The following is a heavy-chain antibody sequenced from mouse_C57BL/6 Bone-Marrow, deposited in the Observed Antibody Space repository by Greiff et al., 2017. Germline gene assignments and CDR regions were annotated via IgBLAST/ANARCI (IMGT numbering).Heavy chain of an antibody. Sequence: EVQLVESGGGLVKPGGSLKLSCAASGFTFSSYAMSWVRQTPEKRLEWVATISDGGSYTYYPDNVKGRFTISRDNAKNNLYLQMSHLKSEDTAMYCCARDGYGKAYWGQGTLVTVSA. J-gene: IGHJ3*01. V-gene: IGHV5-4*01. CDR2: ISDGGSYT. CDR3: ARDGYGKAY. CDR1: GFTFSSYA. D-gene: IGHD1-1*01.